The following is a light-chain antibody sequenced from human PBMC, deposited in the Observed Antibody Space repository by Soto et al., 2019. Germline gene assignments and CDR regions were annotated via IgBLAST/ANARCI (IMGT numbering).Light chain of an antibody. V-gene: IGLV2-23*02. CDR2: DVS. Sequence: QSVLTQPASVSGSPGQSITISCTGTSSDVGSYNLVSLYQQHPGKAPKLMIYDVSKRPSGVPDRFSGSKSGNTSSLNISGLQAEDEADYYCCSYAGSIYVFGTGTKVTVL. J-gene: IGLJ1*01. CDR3: CSYAGSIYV. CDR1: SSDVGSYNL.